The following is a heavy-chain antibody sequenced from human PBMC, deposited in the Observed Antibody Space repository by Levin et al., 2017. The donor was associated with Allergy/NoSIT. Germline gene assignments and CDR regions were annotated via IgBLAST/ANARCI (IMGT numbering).Heavy chain of an antibody. V-gene: IGHV1-69*04. D-gene: IGHD5-18*01. Sequence: KISCQASGGTFSHYAINWLRQAPGQGLEWMGRIVPILGVTNYAQRSQGRVTITADKSTSTAYMEVNSLTSEDTAVYYCAGWDTVTNYYYYGLDAWGQGTTVTVSS. J-gene: IGHJ6*02. CDR3: AGWDTVTNYYYYGLDA. CDR2: IVPILGVT. CDR1: GGTFSHYA.